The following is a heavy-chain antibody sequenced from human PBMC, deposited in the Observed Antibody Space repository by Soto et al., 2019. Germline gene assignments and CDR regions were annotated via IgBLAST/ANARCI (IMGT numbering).Heavy chain of an antibody. CDR2: IIPIFGIA. CDR3: AREARDRETGLVPAAIDGMDV. Sequence: QVQLVQSGAEVKKPGSSVKVSCKASGGTFSRYSITWVRQAPGHGLEWIGRIIPIFGIASYAQKFQGRVRITAYESTSTAYMELSSLRSDDTAVYYCAREARDRETGLVPAAIDGMDVWGQGTTVTVSS. D-gene: IGHD2-2*01. J-gene: IGHJ6*02. V-gene: IGHV1-69*08. CDR1: GGTFSRYS.